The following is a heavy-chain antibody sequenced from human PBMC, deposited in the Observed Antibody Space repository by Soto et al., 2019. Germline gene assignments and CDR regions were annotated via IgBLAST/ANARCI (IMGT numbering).Heavy chain of an antibody. CDR1: GGTFSSYA. D-gene: IGHD1-20*01. CDR3: ARDNWNAPALYYYYGMDV. CDR2: IIPIFGTA. V-gene: IGHV1-69*06. J-gene: IGHJ6*02. Sequence: SVKVSCKASGGTFSSYAISWVRQAPGQGLEWMGGIIPIFGTANYAQKFQGRVTITADKSTSTAYMELSSLRSEDTAVYYCARDNWNAPALYYYYGMDVWGRGTTVTVSS.